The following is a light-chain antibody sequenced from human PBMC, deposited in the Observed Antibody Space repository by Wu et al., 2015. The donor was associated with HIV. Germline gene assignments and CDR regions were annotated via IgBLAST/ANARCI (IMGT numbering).Light chain of an antibody. CDR1: XXVSTQ. Sequence: ATLXCRARXXVSTQLSLVPDRNLARLPGSSSMVHPPGPTGIPDRFSGSGSGTDFTLTISRLEPEDFAVYYCQQYGSSRSFGQGTKLEIK. J-gene: IGKJ2*03. CDR3: QQYGSSRS. CDR2: VHP. V-gene: IGKV3-20*01.